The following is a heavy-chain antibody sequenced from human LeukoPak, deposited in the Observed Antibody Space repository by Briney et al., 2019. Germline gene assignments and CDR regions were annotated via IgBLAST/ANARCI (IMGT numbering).Heavy chain of an antibody. J-gene: IGHJ3*02. Sequence: ASVKVSCKASGYPFTGYYLHWVRQAPGQGLEWMGWINPNSGFTNYAQKFQGRVTMTRDTSISTAYMELSRLRSDDTAVYYCAAGTPNIVAHDAFDIWGQGTMVTVSS. CDR1: GYPFTGYY. CDR2: INPNSGFT. CDR3: AAGTPNIVAHDAFDI. V-gene: IGHV1-2*02. D-gene: IGHD5-12*01.